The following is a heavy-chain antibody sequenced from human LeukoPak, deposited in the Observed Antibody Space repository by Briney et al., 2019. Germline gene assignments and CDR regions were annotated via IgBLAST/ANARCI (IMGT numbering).Heavy chain of an antibody. V-gene: IGHV3-23*01. CDR3: AGDDSGYDYPGFGNY. D-gene: IGHD5-12*01. CDR2: ISGSGGST. Sequence: TGGSLRLSCAASGFTFSNAWMSWVRQAPGKGLEWVSAISGSGGSTYYADSVKGRFTISRDNSKNTLYLQMNSLRAEDTAVYYCAGDDSGYDYPGFGNYWGQGTLVTVSS. CDR1: GFTFSNAW. J-gene: IGHJ4*02.